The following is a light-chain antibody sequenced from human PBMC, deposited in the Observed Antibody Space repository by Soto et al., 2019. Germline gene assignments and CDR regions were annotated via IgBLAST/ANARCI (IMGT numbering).Light chain of an antibody. CDR3: QQSDNIPLT. CDR2: AAS. J-gene: IGKJ4*02. V-gene: IGKV1-33*01. Sequence: DIHMIPSPSSLSASVGGRVTINWLASQSISCYLNWYQQKPGKAPKILIYAASNLETGVTSRFSGSGSGTDFTFTISSLKPEDIATYYCQQSDNIPLTFGRGTKV. CDR1: QSISCY.